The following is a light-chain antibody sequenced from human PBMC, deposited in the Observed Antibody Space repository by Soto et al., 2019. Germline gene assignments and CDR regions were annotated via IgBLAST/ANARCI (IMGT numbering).Light chain of an antibody. V-gene: IGLV2-8*01. Sequence: QSALTQPPSASGSPGQSVTISCTGTSSDVGGYNLVSWYQQHPGKAPKLMIYEVSKRPSGVPDRFSGSKSGNTASLTVSELQAEDEADYFCSSHGGGNNWGVFGGGTKLTVL. J-gene: IGLJ3*02. CDR2: EVS. CDR3: SSHGGGNNWGV. CDR1: SSDVGGYNL.